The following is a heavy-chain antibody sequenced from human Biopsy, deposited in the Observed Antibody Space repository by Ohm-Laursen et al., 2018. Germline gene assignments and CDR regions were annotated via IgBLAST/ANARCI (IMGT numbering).Heavy chain of an antibody. CDR2: IYRTGTT. Sequence: GTLSLICGVSGFSISSGFHWAWIRQPPGKGLERIGFIYRTGTTTYNPSFKSRVAMAVDTSKNQFSLTLNSVTAADTAVYYCARMKGRGYFDYWGQGTLVIVSS. D-gene: IGHD2-15*01. J-gene: IGHJ4*02. V-gene: IGHV4-38-2*01. CDR1: GFSISSGFH. CDR3: ARMKGRGYFDY.